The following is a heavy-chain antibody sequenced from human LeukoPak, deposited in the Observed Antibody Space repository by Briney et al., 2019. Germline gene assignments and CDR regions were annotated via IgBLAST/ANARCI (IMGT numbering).Heavy chain of an antibody. CDR1: GGSISSSNW. J-gene: IGHJ4*02. D-gene: IGHD3-22*01. CDR2: IYHSGST. CDR3: ARIAYDSSGPYFDY. V-gene: IGHV4-4*02. Sequence: SETLSLTCAVSGGSISSSNWWSWVRQPPGKGLEWIGEIYHSGSTNYNPSLKSRVTISVDKSKNQFPLKLSSVTAADTAVYYCARIAYDSSGPYFDYWGQGTLVTVSS.